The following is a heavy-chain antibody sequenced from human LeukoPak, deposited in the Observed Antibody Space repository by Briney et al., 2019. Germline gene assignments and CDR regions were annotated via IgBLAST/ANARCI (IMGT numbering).Heavy chain of an antibody. CDR3: ARELIGGYYDSSGYNFDY. Sequence: ASVKVSCKASGYTFTGYYTHWVRQAPGQGLEWMGWINPNSGGTNYAQKFQGRVTMTRDTSISTAYMELSRLRSDDTAVYYCARELIGGYYDSSGYNFDYWGRGTLVTVSS. D-gene: IGHD3-22*01. V-gene: IGHV1-2*02. CDR2: INPNSGGT. CDR1: GYTFTGYY. J-gene: IGHJ4*02.